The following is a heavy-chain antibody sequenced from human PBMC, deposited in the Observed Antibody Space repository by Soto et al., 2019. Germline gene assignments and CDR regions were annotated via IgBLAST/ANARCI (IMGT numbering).Heavy chain of an antibody. CDR3: AKGSTAMTYFDY. D-gene: IGHD5-18*01. J-gene: IGHJ4*01. CDR1: GFTFSSYG. CDR2: ISYDGSNK. Sequence: QVQLVESGGGVVQPGRSLRLSCAASGFTFSSYGMHWVRQAPGKGLEWVAVISYDGSNKYYADSVKGRFTVSRDNSKNTLYLQMNSLRAEDTAVYYCAKGSTAMTYFDYWGHETLVTVSS. V-gene: IGHV3-30*18.